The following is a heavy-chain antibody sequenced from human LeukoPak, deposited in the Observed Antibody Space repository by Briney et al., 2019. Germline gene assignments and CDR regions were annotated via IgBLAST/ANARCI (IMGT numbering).Heavy chain of an antibody. J-gene: IGHJ4*02. Sequence: PGGSLRLSCAASGFTFSDFYMSWVRQAPGKGLEWVSYISSSGSDMYYADSMKGRFTVSRDNAKNSLYLQMNSLRAEDTAMYYCARLGKDTSMAPSAYWGQGTLVTVSS. D-gene: IGHD5-18*01. CDR1: GFTFSDFY. CDR2: ISSSGSDM. CDR3: ARLGKDTSMAPSAY. V-gene: IGHV3-11*01.